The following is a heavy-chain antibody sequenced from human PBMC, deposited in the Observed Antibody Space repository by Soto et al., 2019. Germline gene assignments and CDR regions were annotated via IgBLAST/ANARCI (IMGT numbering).Heavy chain of an antibody. J-gene: IGHJ4*02. CDR2: IIPILGIA. D-gene: IGHD7-27*01. CDR1: GGTFSSYT. V-gene: IGHV1-69*08. CDR3: AREETGDRMIWPFDD. Sequence: QVQLVQSGAEVKKPGSSVKVSCKASGGTFSSYTISWVRQAPGQGLEWMGRIIPILGIANYAQKFQGRVTITADKSTSTAYMELSSLRSEDTAVYYCAREETGDRMIWPFDDWGQGTLVTVSS.